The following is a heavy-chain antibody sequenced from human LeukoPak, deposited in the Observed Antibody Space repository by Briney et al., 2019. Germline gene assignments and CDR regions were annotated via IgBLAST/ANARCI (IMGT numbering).Heavy chain of an antibody. D-gene: IGHD4-17*01. Sequence: RGESLKISCKGSGYRFTSYWIGWVRQMPGKGLEWMGIIFPGDSDTRYSPSFQGQVTISADTSISTAYLQWRSLKASDTAMYYCARQPPTVSASRHFFDYWGQGVLVTVSS. CDR3: ARQPPTVSASRHFFDY. CDR2: IFPGDSDT. J-gene: IGHJ4*02. V-gene: IGHV5-51*01. CDR1: GYRFTSYW.